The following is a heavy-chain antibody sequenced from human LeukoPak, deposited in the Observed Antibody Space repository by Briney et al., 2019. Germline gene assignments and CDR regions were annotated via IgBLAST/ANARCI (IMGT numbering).Heavy chain of an antibody. CDR3: ARGGIHSGYYHFDA. CDR1: GFTFSNYW. CDR2: IKQEGVET. Sequence: GGSLSPSCAASGFTFSNYWMTWVRQAPGKGLEWVAIIKQEGVETYYAESVKGRFTISRDNAKNSLFLEMNSPRDDDTAVYYCARGGIHSGYYHFDAWGQGTTVTVSS. J-gene: IGHJ6*02. V-gene: IGHV3-7*01. D-gene: IGHD3-22*01.